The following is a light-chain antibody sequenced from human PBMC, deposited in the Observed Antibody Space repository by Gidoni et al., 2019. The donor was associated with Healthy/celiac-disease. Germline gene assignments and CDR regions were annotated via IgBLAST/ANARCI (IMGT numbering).Light chain of an antibody. CDR1: QSLVYSDRNTY. J-gene: IGKJ2*04. CDR3: MQGTHWPPGR. V-gene: IGKV2-30*01. CDR2: KVA. Sequence: VVMTQSPLYLPVTLGQPASISCRSSQSLVYSDRNTYLNWFQQRPGQSQRRLIYKVANRDSGVPDRFSGSGSGTDLTLKLSRVEVEDVGVYYCMQGTHWPPGRFGQGTKLEIK.